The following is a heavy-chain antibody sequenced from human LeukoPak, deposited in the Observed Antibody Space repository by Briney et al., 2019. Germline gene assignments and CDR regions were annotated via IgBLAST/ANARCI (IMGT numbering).Heavy chain of an antibody. V-gene: IGHV4-34*01. D-gene: IGHD5-18*01. J-gene: IGHJ3*02. Sequence: PSETLSLTCAVYGGSSSGYYWSRIRQPPGKGLEWIGEINHSGSTNYNPSLKSRVTISVDTSKNQFSLKLSSVTAADTAVYYCAINTAMVTDAFDIWGQGTMVTVSS. CDR1: GGSSSGYY. CDR3: AINTAMVTDAFDI. CDR2: INHSGST.